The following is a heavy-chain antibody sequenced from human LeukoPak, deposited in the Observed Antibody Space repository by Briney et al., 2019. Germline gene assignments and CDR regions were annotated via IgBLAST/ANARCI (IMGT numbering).Heavy chain of an antibody. J-gene: IGHJ4*02. CDR1: GVSFSTSG. CDR2: LQYDGSVE. CDR3: ARHPGYKVLRTTFDY. D-gene: IGHD1/OR15-1a*01. Sequence: GGSLRLSCAPSGVSFSTSGMHWVRQAPGKGLEWVGFLQYDGSVEYSADSVKGRFTISRDNSKNTLYLQMNSLRAEDTAVYYCARHPGYKVLRTTFDYWGQGTLVTVSS. V-gene: IGHV3-33*05.